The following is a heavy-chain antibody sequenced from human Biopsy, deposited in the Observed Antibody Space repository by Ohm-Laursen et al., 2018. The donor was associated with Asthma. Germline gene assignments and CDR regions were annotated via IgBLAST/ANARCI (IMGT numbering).Heavy chain of an antibody. J-gene: IGHJ4*02. CDR3: ARKAGSCISRTCYSLDF. Sequence: SVKVSCKSLGGTFNTYVIGWVRQAPGQGLEWMGGINSVFGTTTYPQKFQDRVTITADDSTSTVCMELSSLRSEDTAVYYCARKAGSCISRTCYSLDFWGQGTLVTVSP. CDR1: GGTFNTYV. D-gene: IGHD2-2*01. V-gene: IGHV1-69*13. CDR2: INSVFGTT.